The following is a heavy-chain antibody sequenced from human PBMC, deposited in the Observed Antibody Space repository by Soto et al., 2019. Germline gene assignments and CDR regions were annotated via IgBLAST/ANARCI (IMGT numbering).Heavy chain of an antibody. CDR3: ARGRNWGARYFDY. V-gene: IGHV4-39*07. Sequence: SETLSLTCTVSGGSISSGGYYWSWIRQPPGKGLEWIGEINHSGSTNYNPSLKSRVTISVDTSKNQFSLKLSSVTAADTAVYYCARGRNWGARYFDYWGQGTLVTVSS. D-gene: IGHD7-27*01. J-gene: IGHJ4*02. CDR1: GGSISSGGYY. CDR2: INHSGST.